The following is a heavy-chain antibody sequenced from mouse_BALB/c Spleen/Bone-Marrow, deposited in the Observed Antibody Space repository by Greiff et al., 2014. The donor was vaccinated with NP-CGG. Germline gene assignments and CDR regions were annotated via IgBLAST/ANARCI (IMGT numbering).Heavy chain of an antibody. CDR1: GYSITSYYS. CDR2: IHYSGVT. J-gene: IGHJ4*01. Sequence: VQLQQPGPDLVKPSQSLSLTCTVTGYSITSYYSWHWIRQFPGNKLEWMGYIHYSGVTVYNPSLKSRISITRDTPNNQFFLQLNSVTTEDTATYYCSRFAGTPYTMDYWGQGTSVTVSS. V-gene: IGHV3-1*02. CDR3: SRFAGTPYTMDY. D-gene: IGHD4-1*01.